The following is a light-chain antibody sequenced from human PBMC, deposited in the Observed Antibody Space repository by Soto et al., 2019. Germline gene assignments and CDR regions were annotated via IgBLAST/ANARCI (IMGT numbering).Light chain of an antibody. Sequence: EIVLTQSPDTLSLSPGERATLSCRASQSVSRTYLAWYQQKPVQAPRLLIYATSNRATGIPARFSGSGSGTDFTLTISSLEPEDFAVYYCQQRSNWPLTFGGGTKVDI. CDR1: QSVSRTY. CDR3: QQRSNWPLT. J-gene: IGKJ4*01. V-gene: IGKV3-11*01. CDR2: ATS.